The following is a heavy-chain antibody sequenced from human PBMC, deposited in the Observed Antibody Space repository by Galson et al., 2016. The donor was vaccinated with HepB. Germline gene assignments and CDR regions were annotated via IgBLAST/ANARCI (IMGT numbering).Heavy chain of an antibody. CDR3: ARGRQWGLFDY. CDR1: GFTFSTYE. D-gene: IGHD6-19*01. CDR2: ISANSGSA. J-gene: IGHJ4*02. Sequence: SLRLSCAASGFTFSTYEMNWVRQAPGKGLEWVSDISANSGSAYYADSVQGRFTISRDNSKNTLFLQMTSLTAEDTAVYYCARGRQWGLFDYWGQGTLVSVSS. V-gene: IGHV3-23*01.